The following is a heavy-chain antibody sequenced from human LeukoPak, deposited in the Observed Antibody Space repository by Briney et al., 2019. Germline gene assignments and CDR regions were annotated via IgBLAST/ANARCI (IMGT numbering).Heavy chain of an antibody. CDR3: ARDPTVTGEVDY. Sequence: GASVKVSCKASGYTFASYGISWVRQAPGHGLEWMGWFSAYIGNTNYAQKLQGRVTMTTDTSTSTAYMELRSLRSDDTAVYYCARDPTVTGEVDYWGQGTLVTVSS. CDR1: GYTFASYG. D-gene: IGHD4-17*01. V-gene: IGHV1-18*04. CDR2: FSAYIGNT. J-gene: IGHJ4*02.